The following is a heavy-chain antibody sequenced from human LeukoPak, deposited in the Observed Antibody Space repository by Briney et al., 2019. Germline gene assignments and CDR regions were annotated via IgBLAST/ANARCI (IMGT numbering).Heavy chain of an antibody. CDR1: GFTFSTYA. CDR2: IDGGGGTT. D-gene: IGHD3-16*01. Sequence: PGGSLRLSCAASGFTFSTYAMSWVRQAPGKGLEWVSVIDGGGGTTFYANSAKGRFTISRDNSRNTLYLQMNSLRAEDTAVYYCAKDGKFGGGSPGDAFDIWGQGTMVTVSS. J-gene: IGHJ3*02. CDR3: AKDGKFGGGSPGDAFDI. V-gene: IGHV3-23*01.